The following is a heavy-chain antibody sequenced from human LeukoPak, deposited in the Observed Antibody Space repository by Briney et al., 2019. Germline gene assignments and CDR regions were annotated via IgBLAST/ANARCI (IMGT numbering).Heavy chain of an antibody. D-gene: IGHD4-17*01. CDR1: GFTFSSYG. CDR2: ISYDGSNK. J-gene: IGHJ6*03. CDR3: AKDRTTVTTLRSYMDV. Sequence: GGSLRLSCAASGFTFSSYGMHWVRQAPGKGLEWVAVISYDGSNKYYADSVKGRFTISRDNSKNTLYLQMNSLRAEDTAVYYCAKDRTTVTTLRSYMDVWGKGTTVTVSS. V-gene: IGHV3-30*18.